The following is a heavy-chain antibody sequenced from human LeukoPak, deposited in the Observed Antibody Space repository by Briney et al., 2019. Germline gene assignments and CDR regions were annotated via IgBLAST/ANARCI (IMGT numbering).Heavy chain of an antibody. CDR3: ARVAAAVPDQ. Sequence: GGSLRLSCAASGFTFSSYAMNWVRQAPGKGLEWVANIKQDGSEQYYMDSVKGRFSISRDNAKNSVYLQMSSLRVEDTAVYYCARVAAAVPDQWGQGTLVTVSS. J-gene: IGHJ5*02. D-gene: IGHD6-13*01. CDR1: GFTFSSYA. V-gene: IGHV3-7*04. CDR2: IKQDGSEQ.